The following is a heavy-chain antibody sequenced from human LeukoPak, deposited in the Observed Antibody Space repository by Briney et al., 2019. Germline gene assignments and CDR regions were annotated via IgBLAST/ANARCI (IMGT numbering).Heavy chain of an antibody. CDR2: IYYSGST. J-gene: IGHJ3*02. V-gene: IGHV4-30-4*01. Sequence: SETLSLTCTVSGGSISSGDYYWSWIRQPPGKGLEWIGYIYYSGSTYYNPSLKSRVTISVDTSKNQFSLKLSSVTAADTAVYYCAREWVGSMITFAQTTPIWGQGTMVTVSS. D-gene: IGHD3-16*01. CDR1: GGSISSGDYY. CDR3: AREWVGSMITFAQTTPI.